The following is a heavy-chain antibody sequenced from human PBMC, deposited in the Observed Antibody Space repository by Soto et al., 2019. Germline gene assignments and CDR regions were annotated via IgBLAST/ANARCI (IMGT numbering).Heavy chain of an antibody. D-gene: IGHD4-17*01. Sequence: QVQLQESGPGLVKPSETLSLTCTVSGGSISSYYWSWIRQPPGKGLEWIGYIYYSGSTNYNPSLKSRVTISVDTSKNQFSRKLSSVTAADTAVYYCARENDYGDYYFDYWGQGTLVTVSS. V-gene: IGHV4-59*01. CDR3: ARENDYGDYYFDY. J-gene: IGHJ4*02. CDR1: GGSISSYY. CDR2: IYYSGST.